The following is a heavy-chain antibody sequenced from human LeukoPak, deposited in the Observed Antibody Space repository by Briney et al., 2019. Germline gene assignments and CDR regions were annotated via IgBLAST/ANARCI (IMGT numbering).Heavy chain of an antibody. V-gene: IGHV3-30-3*01. D-gene: IGHD3-3*01. J-gene: IGHJ4*02. CDR1: GFAFSSYA. CDR3: ARDRPHDFWSGYYGPI. CDR2: ISYDGSNK. Sequence: GGSLRLSCAASGFAFSSYAMHWVRQAPGKGLEWVAVISYDGSNKYYADSVKGRFTISRDNSKNTLYLQMNSLRAEDTAVYYCARDRPHDFWSGYYGPIWGQGTLVTVSS.